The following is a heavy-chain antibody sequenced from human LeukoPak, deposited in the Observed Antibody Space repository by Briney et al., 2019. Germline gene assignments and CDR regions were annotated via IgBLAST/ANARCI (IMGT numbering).Heavy chain of an antibody. J-gene: IGHJ3*02. CDR1: GGSISGHY. CDR3: ARGLDDAFDI. D-gene: IGHD3-16*01. CDR2: IYYSGST. Sequence: KPSETLSLTCTVSGGSISGHYWSWIRQPPGKGLEWIGYIYYSGSTNYNPSLKSRVTISVDTSKNQFSLKLSSVTAADTAVYYCARGLDDAFDIWGQGTMVTVSS. V-gene: IGHV4-59*11.